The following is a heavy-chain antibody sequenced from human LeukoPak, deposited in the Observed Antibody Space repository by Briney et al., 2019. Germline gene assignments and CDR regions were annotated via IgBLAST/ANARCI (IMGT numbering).Heavy chain of an antibody. CDR1: GYTFTGYY. Sequence: ASVKASCKASGYTFTGYYMHWVRQAPGQGLEWMGWINPNSGGTNYAQKFQGRVTMTRDTSISTAYMELSRLRSDDTAVYYCNVEMATINVDYWGQGTLVTVSS. V-gene: IGHV1-2*02. CDR2: INPNSGGT. CDR3: NVEMATINVDY. J-gene: IGHJ4*02. D-gene: IGHD5-24*01.